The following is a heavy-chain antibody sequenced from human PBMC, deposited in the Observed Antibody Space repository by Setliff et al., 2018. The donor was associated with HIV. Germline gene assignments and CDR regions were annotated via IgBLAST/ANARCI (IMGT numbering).Heavy chain of an antibody. CDR3: ARIVRWELVATSTFFYYYMDV. V-gene: IGHV4-39*01. CDR2: IYYTGST. D-gene: IGHD1-26*01. CDR1: GASISSSSHH. J-gene: IGHJ6*03. Sequence: SETLSLTCTVSGASISSSSHHWAWIRQPPGKGLEHIGNIYYTGSTHHNPSLESRVATSVDTSKNQFSLKLSSVTAADTAVYYCARIVRWELVATSTFFYYYMDVWGKGTTVTVS.